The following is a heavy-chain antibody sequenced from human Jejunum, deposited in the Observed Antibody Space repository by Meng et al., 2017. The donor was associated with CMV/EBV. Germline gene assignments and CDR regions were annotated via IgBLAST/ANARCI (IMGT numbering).Heavy chain of an antibody. CDR1: GDSINNHF. V-gene: IGHV4-4*07. CDR3: ARGESRGYYYFDY. D-gene: IGHD3-22*01. Sequence: QVPLQESGPGLVWPSETLSLTCSVSGDSINNHFWSWIRQPAGKKLEWIGRISSSGNTNYTPSFKSRVIMSLDTSNNQFFLKLTSVTAADTALYYCARGESRGYYYFDYWGQGILVTVSS. J-gene: IGHJ4*02. CDR2: ISSSGNT.